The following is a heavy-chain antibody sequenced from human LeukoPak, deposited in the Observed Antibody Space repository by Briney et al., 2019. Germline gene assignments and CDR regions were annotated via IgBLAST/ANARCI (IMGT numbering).Heavy chain of an antibody. Sequence: PGGSLRLSCAASGFTFSSYEMNGVRQAPGEGLEWISFISSSGNFLRYADSVRGRFTISRDNAKNSLYLQMDSLRAEDTAVYYCTTDHVGAIVEFDSWGQGTLVTVSS. D-gene: IGHD2-21*01. CDR2: ISSSGNFL. V-gene: IGHV3-48*03. CDR1: GFTFSSYE. J-gene: IGHJ4*02. CDR3: TTDHVGAIVEFDS.